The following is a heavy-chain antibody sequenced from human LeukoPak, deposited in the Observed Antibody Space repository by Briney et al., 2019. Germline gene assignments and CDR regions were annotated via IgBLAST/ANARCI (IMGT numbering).Heavy chain of an antibody. CDR2: MSYDGSKK. Sequence: GRSLRLSCAASGFTFSNYGMHWARQAPGKGLEWVAVMSYDGSKKYYADSVKGRFTISRDDSKNTLYLQMNSLIPEDTAVYYCAKDRDILTGEDYYYDMDVWGKGTTVTVSS. J-gene: IGHJ6*04. V-gene: IGHV3-30*18. CDR3: AKDRDILTGEDYYYDMDV. CDR1: GFTFSNYG. D-gene: IGHD3-9*01.